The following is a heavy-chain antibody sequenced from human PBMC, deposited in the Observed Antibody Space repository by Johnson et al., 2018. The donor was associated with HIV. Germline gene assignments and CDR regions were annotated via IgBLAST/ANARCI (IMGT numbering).Heavy chain of an antibody. D-gene: IGHD6-19*01. V-gene: IGHV3-64*01. CDR3: ARAGAVGFDAFDI. J-gene: IGHJ3*02. Sequence: VQLVESGGGLVQPGRSLRLSCAASGFTFSSYAMHWVRQAPGKGLEYVSAISSNGDSTYYANSVKGRFTISRDNSKNTLYLQMNSLRAEDTAVYYCARAGAVGFDAFDIWGQGTMVTVSS. CDR2: ISSNGDST. CDR1: GFTFSSYA.